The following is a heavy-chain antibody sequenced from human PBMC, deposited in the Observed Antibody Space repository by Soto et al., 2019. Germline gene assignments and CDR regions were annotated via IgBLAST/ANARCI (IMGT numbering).Heavy chain of an antibody. Sequence: EVQLVESGGGLVQPGGSLRLSCAASGFTVSTKYMSWVRQAPGKGLEWVSVIYSGGSTFYADSVRGRFTISRDKSKNTVNLQMSSLRAEDTAVYYCARDPWAADYWGQGTLGTVSS. CDR2: IYSGGST. D-gene: IGHD3-16*01. V-gene: IGHV3-66*01. J-gene: IGHJ4*02. CDR1: GFTVSTKY. CDR3: ARDPWAADY.